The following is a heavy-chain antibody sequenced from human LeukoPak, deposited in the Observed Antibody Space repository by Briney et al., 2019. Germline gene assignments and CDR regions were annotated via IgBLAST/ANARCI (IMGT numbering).Heavy chain of an antibody. CDR2: IYYSGST. D-gene: IGHD6-13*01. CDR1: GGSISSYY. J-gene: IGHJ4*02. Sequence: SETLSLTCTVSGGSISSYYWSWIRQPPGKGLEWIGYIYYSGSTYYNPSLKSRVTISVDTSKNQFSLMLSSVTAADTAVYYCARRRIAAAGTDYWGQGTLVTVSS. CDR3: ARRRIAAAGTDY. V-gene: IGHV4-59*08.